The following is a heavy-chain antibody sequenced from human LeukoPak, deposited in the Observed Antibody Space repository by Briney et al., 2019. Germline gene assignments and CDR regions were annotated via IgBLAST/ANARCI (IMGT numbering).Heavy chain of an antibody. J-gene: IGHJ4*02. Sequence: ASVKVSCKASGYTFTSYDINWVRQATGQGLEWMGWMNPNSGNTGYAQKFQGRVTITRNTSISTAYMELSSLRSEDTAVYYCARGTHEGIVGATDFDYWGQGTLVTVSS. CDR2: MNPNSGNT. D-gene: IGHD1-26*01. CDR1: GYTFTSYD. V-gene: IGHV1-8*03. CDR3: ARGTHEGIVGATDFDY.